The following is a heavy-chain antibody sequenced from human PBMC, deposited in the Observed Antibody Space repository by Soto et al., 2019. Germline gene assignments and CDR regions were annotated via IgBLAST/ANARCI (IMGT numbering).Heavy chain of an antibody. CDR1: GDSVSSNSAA. CDR2: TDYSSKWYN. J-gene: IGHJ4*02. Sequence: QSQTLSLTCAISGDSVSSNSAAWNWIRQSPSRGLEWLGRTDYSSKWYNDYAVSVKSRITINPDTSKNQSSLQLHSVTPEDTAVYYCARDPDSSGWTRIYFDYWGQGTLVTVSS. V-gene: IGHV6-1*01. D-gene: IGHD6-19*01. CDR3: ARDPDSSGWTRIYFDY.